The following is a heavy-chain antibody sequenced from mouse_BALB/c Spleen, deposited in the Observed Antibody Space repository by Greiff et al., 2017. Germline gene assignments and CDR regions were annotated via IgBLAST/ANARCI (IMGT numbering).Heavy chain of an antibody. V-gene: IGHV1-69*02. CDR1: GYTFTSYW. J-gene: IGHJ4*01. CDR3: ARSPSYYAMDY. Sequence: QVQLQHPGAELVKPGASVKLSCKASGYTFTSYWMHWVKQRPGQCLEWIGEIDPSDSYTNYNQKFKGKATLTVDKSSSTAYMQLSSLTSEDSAVYYCARSPSYYAMDYWGQGTSVTVSA. CDR2: IDPSDSYT.